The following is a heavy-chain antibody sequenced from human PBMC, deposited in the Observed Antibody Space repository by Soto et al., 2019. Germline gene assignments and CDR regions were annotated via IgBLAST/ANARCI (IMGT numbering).Heavy chain of an antibody. CDR3: ARVNHDYGDYGLPDHLYFDY. Sequence: GGSLRLSCAASGFTFSSYSMNWVRQAPGKGLEWVSSISSSSSYIYYADSVKGRFTISRDNAKNSLYLQMNSLRAEDTAVYYCARVNHDYGDYGLPDHLYFDYWGQGTLVTVSS. CDR1: GFTFSSYS. CDR2: ISSSSSYI. J-gene: IGHJ4*02. D-gene: IGHD4-17*01. V-gene: IGHV3-21*01.